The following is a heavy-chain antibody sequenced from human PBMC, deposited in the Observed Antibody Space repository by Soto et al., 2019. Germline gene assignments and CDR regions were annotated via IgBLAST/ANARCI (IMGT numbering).Heavy chain of an antibody. Sequence: SETLSLTCAVYGGSFSGYYWSWIRQPPGKGLEWIGEINHSGSTNYNPSLKSRVTISVDTSKNQFSLKLSSVTAADTAVYYCARELRFLEWLPWFDPWGQGTLVTVSS. V-gene: IGHV4-34*01. D-gene: IGHD3-3*01. CDR3: ARELRFLEWLPWFDP. CDR1: GGSFSGYY. CDR2: INHSGST. J-gene: IGHJ5*02.